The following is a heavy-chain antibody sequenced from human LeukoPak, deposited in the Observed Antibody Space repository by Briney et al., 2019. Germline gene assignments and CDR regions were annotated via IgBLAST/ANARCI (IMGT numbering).Heavy chain of an antibody. J-gene: IGHJ4*02. CDR3: ARRRYTSGQVDS. V-gene: IGHV4-59*08. CDR2: IYYSGST. Sequence: SETLSLTCTVSGGSISSYYWSWIRQPPAKRLEWIGYIYYSGSTNYNPSLKSRVTISVDTSKNQFSLKLTSVTAADTAVYYCARRRYTSGQVDSWGQGTLVTVSS. CDR1: GGSISSYY. D-gene: IGHD6-19*01.